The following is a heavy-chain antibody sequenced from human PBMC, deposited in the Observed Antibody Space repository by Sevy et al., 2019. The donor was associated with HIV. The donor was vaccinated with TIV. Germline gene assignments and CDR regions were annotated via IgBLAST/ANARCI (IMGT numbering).Heavy chain of an antibody. CDR2: MNPNSGNT. Sequence: ASVKVSCKASGYTFTSYDINWVRQATGQGLEWMGWMNPNSGNTGYAQKFQGRVTMTRNTSISTAYMELGSLGSEDTAGYYCARGVAAYSYDFLDYWGQGTLVTVSS. V-gene: IGHV1-8*01. D-gene: IGHD5-18*01. J-gene: IGHJ4*02. CDR1: GYTFTSYD. CDR3: ARGVAAYSYDFLDY.